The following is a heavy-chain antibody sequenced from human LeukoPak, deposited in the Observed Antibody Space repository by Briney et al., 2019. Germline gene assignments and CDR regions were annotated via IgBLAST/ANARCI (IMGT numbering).Heavy chain of an antibody. Sequence: PGGSLRLSCGASGFTFSSYGMSWVRQAPGKGLEWVSAISGSGGSTYYADSVKGRFTISRDNSKNTLYLQMNTLRAEDAAVYYCARGGSYLSAFDIWGQGTMVTVSS. J-gene: IGHJ3*02. CDR2: ISGSGGST. D-gene: IGHD1-26*01. V-gene: IGHV3-23*01. CDR3: ARGGSYLSAFDI. CDR1: GFTFSSYG.